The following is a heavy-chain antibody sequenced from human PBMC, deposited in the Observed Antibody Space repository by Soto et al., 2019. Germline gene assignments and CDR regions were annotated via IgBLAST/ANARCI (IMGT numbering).Heavy chain of an antibody. J-gene: IGHJ4*02. Sequence: SETLSLTCTVSGGSISSYYWSWIRQPPGKGLEWIGYIYYSGSTNYNPSLKSRVTISVDTSKNQFSLKLSSVTAADTAVYYCATDSSGYYTSNFDYWGQGTLVTVSS. CDR1: GGSISSYY. CDR3: ATDSSGYYTSNFDY. CDR2: IYYSGST. V-gene: IGHV4-59*01. D-gene: IGHD3-22*01.